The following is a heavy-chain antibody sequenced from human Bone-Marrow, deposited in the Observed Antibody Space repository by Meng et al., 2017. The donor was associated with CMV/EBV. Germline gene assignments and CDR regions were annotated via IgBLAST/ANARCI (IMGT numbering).Heavy chain of an antibody. CDR2: ISGSGGST. J-gene: IGHJ4*02. CDR1: GFTFSSYV. V-gene: IGHV3-23*01. Sequence: GESLKISCAASGFTFSSYVMSWVRQAPGKGLEWVSAISGSGGSTYYADSVKGRFTISRDNSKNTLYLQMNSLRAEDTAVYYCAKDRPLRGYDFWSGYWDYWGQGALVTVSS. D-gene: IGHD3-3*01. CDR3: AKDRPLRGYDFWSGYWDY.